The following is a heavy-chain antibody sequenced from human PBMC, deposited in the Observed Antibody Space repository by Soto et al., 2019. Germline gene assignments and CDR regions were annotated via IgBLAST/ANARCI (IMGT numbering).Heavy chain of an antibody. J-gene: IGHJ4*02. Sequence: SVKVSCKASGDTFNFYTINWVRQAPGLGLEWMGRFNPILSFSNSALKFQGRVTLTADKSTSTAYMVLSSLRSEDTAIYYCATRFGSGSRAFDYWGRGALVTVSS. CDR2: FNPILSFS. CDR1: GDTFNFYT. V-gene: IGHV1-69*02. CDR3: ATRFGSGSRAFDY. D-gene: IGHD3-10*01.